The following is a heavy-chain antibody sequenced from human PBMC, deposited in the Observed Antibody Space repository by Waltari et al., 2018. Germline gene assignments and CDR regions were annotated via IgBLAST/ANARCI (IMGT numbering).Heavy chain of an antibody. Sequence: EVQLLESGGGLVQPGGSLRLSCAASGFTFSSYAMSWVRQAPGKGLEWVSVISGRGGTTYYADSVKGRFTISRDNSKNTLYLQMNSLRAEDTAIYYCAKRVAVPGSTYYFDYWGQGTLVTVSS. CDR1: GFTFSSYA. CDR2: ISGRGGTT. CDR3: AKRVAVPGSTYYFDY. D-gene: IGHD2-2*01. V-gene: IGHV3-23*01. J-gene: IGHJ4*02.